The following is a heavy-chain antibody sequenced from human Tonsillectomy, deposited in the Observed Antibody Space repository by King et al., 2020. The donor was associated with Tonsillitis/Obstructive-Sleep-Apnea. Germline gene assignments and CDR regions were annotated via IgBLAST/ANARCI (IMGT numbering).Heavy chain of an antibody. V-gene: IGHV1-58*02. D-gene: IGHD2-2*01. CDR3: AARVPAAMRQVDY. Sequence: QLVQSGPEGKKPGTSVKVSCKASGCTFTSSAMQWVRQARGQRLEWIGWIVDGSGNTNYAQKFQERVTITRDMSTSTAYMELSSLRSEDTAVYYCAARVPAAMRQVDYWGQGTLVTVSS. CDR2: IVDGSGNT. J-gene: IGHJ4*02. CDR1: GCTFTSSA.